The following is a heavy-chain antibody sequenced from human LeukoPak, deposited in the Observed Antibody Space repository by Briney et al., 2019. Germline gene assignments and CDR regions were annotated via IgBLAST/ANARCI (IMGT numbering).Heavy chain of an antibody. V-gene: IGHV3-53*04. Sequence: PGGSLRLSCAASEFTVSSNYMSWVRQAPGKGLEWVSVIYSGGSTYYADSVKGRFTISRHNSKNTLYLQMNSLRAEDTAVYYCARGGMDSGSYFDYWGQGTLVTVSS. CDR2: IYSGGST. CDR3: ARGGMDSGSYFDY. CDR1: EFTVSSNY. D-gene: IGHD1-26*01. J-gene: IGHJ4*02.